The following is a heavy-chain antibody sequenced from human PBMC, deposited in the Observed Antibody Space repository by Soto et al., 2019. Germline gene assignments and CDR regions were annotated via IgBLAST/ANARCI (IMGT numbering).Heavy chain of an antibody. D-gene: IGHD3-16*01. V-gene: IGHV3-15*07. Sequence: SVSNAWMNWVRQAPGKGLEWVGRIKSKTDGGTTDYAAPVKGRFSISRDDSKNTLYLQMNSPKTEDTAVYYCITLPWGWGQGTTVIVSS. CDR1: SVSNAW. CDR3: ITLPWG. J-gene: IGHJ6*02. CDR2: IKSKTDGGTT.